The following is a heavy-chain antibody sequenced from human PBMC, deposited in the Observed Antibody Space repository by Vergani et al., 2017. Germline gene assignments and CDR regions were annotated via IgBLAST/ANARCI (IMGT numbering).Heavy chain of an antibody. V-gene: IGHV4-61*02. CDR1: GGSISSGSYY. Sequence: QVQLQESGPGLVKPSQTLSLTCTVSGGSISSGSYYWSWIRQPAGKGLEWIGRIYTSGSTNYNPSLQSRVTISVDTSKNQFSLKLSSVTAADTAVYYCARDALDAFDIWGQGTMVTVSS. J-gene: IGHJ3*02. CDR2: IYTSGST. CDR3: ARDALDAFDI.